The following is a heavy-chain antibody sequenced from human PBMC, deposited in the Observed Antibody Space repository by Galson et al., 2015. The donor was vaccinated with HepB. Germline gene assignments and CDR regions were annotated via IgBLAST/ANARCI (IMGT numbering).Heavy chain of an antibody. Sequence: SLRLSCAASGFTFSSYSMNWVRQAPGKGLEWVSYISSSSSTIYYADSVKGRFTISRDNAKNSLYLQMNSLRAEDTAVYYCASEQGYSFVYWGQGTLVTVSS. V-gene: IGHV3-48*04. CDR2: ISSSSSTI. D-gene: IGHD5-18*01. J-gene: IGHJ4*02. CDR3: ASEQGYSFVY. CDR1: GFTFSSYS.